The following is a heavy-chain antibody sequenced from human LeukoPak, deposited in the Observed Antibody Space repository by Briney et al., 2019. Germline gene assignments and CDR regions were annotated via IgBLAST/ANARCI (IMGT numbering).Heavy chain of an antibody. J-gene: IGHJ3*02. CDR3: AKHFYGSGSYYWAFDI. CDR2: ISGSGGST. V-gene: IGHV3-23*01. D-gene: IGHD3-10*01. Sequence: GSLRLSCAASGFTFSSYAMSWVRQAPGKGLEWVSAISGSGGSTYYADSVRGRFTISRDNSKNTLYLQMNSLRAEDTAVYYCAKHFYGSGSYYWAFDIWGQGTMVTVSS. CDR1: GFTFSSYA.